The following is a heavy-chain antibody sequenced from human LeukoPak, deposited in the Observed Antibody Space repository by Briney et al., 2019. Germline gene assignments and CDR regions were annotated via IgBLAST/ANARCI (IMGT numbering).Heavy chain of an antibody. J-gene: IGHJ4*02. CDR2: IWYDGSNK. V-gene: IGHV3-30*02. CDR3: AKDPSRYDFWSGYYTYPDY. Sequence: TGGSLRLSCAASKFTFRSYGMHWVRQAPGKGLEWVAIIWYDGSNKYYADSVKGRFTISRDNSKNTLYLQMNSLRAEDMAVYYCAKDPSRYDFWSGYYTYPDYWGQGTLVTVSS. D-gene: IGHD3-3*01. CDR1: KFTFRSYG.